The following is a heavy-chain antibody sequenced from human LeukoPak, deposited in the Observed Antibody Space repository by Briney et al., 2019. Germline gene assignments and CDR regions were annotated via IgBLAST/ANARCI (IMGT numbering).Heavy chain of an antibody. CDR3: ARTRVPGSYSPKGPFDY. CDR2: IYTSGST. CDR1: GGSISSGSYY. V-gene: IGHV4-61*02. J-gene: IGHJ4*02. Sequence: SQTLSLTCTVSGGSISSGSYYWSWIRQPAGKGLEWIGRIYTSGSTNYNPSLKSRVTISINTSKNQFSLKVSSVTAADTAVYYCARTRVPGSYSPKGPFDYWGQGTLVTVSS. D-gene: IGHD1-26*01.